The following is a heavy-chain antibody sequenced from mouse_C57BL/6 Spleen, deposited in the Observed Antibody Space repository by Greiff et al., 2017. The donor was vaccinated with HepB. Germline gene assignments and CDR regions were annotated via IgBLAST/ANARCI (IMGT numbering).Heavy chain of an antibody. CDR1: GYTFTGYW. Sequence: QVQLQQSGAELMKPGASVKLSCKATGYTFTGYWIEWVKQRPGHGLEWIGEILPGSGSTNYNEKFKGKATFTADTSSNTAYMQLSSLTTEDSAIYYCASLITTVVATIDYYAMDYWGQGTSVTVSS. V-gene: IGHV1-9*01. CDR2: ILPGSGST. D-gene: IGHD1-1*01. J-gene: IGHJ4*01. CDR3: ASLITTVVATIDYYAMDY.